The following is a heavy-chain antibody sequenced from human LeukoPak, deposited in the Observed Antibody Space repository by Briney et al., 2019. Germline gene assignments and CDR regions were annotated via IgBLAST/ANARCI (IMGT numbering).Heavy chain of an antibody. J-gene: IGHJ4*02. D-gene: IGHD6-13*01. Sequence: GESLRLSCAASGFPFSSYSMTWVRQAPGKGLEWVANIKPDGTTKFYVDSVKGRFTISRDNALNSLYLQMNSLRAEDTAIYYCARSIPYGTTWYGRSDYWGQGTLVTVSS. V-gene: IGHV3-7*03. CDR2: IKPDGTTK. CDR1: GFPFSSYS. CDR3: ARSIPYGTTWYGRSDY.